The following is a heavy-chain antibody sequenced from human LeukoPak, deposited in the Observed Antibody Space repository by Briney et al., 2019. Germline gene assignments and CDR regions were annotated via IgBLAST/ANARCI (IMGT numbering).Heavy chain of an antibody. V-gene: IGHV4-59*02. J-gene: IGHJ4*02. CDR3: ARAGYYDFWSGPDFDY. Sequence: SETLSLTCTVSGDSVSSHYWSWIRQPPGKGLEWIANIYHTGSAHYNPSLKSRVTISVDTSKNQFSLKLSSVTAADTAVYYCARAGYYDFWSGPDFDYWGQGTLVTVSS. CDR2: IYHTGSA. D-gene: IGHD3-3*01. CDR1: GDSVSSHY.